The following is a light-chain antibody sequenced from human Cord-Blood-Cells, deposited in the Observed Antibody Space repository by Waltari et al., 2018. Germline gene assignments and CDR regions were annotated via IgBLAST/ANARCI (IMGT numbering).Light chain of an antibody. Sequence: QSVLTQPPSVSGAPGQGVTIPCSGSSSNIGAGYDLHWYQQLPGTAPKPLIYGNSNRPSGVPDRFSGSKSGTSASLAITGLQAEDEADYYCQSYDSSLSGWVFGGGTKLTVL. CDR3: QSYDSSLSGWV. V-gene: IGLV1-40*01. CDR1: SSNIGAGYD. CDR2: GNS. J-gene: IGLJ3*02.